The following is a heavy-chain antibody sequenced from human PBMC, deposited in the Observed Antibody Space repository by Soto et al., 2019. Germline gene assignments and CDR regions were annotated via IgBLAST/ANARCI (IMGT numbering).Heavy chain of an antibody. CDR2: LNAANGDK. J-gene: IGHJ5*02. Sequence: ASVKVSCKASGYTFTSYGIHWVRQAPGQRLEWMGWLNAANGDKKSSPNFKGRVTITRDTSASTAYMELTRLRSEDTAVYYCVRRHVSATGIDWFDPWGQGTLVTVSS. CDR3: VRRHVSATGIDWFDP. D-gene: IGHD6-13*01. V-gene: IGHV1-3*01. CDR1: GYTFTSYG.